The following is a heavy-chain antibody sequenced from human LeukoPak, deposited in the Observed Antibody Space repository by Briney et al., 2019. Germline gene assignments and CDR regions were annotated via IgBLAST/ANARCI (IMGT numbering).Heavy chain of an antibody. CDR1: GGSISSGSYF. Sequence: SETLSLTCTVSGGSISSGSYFWSWIRQPAGKGLEWIGRIYTSGSTNYNPSLKSRVTISVDTSRNQFSLKLSSVTAADTAVYYCARDGVDCSGGSCYYFDYWGQGILVTVSS. D-gene: IGHD2-15*01. V-gene: IGHV4-61*02. CDR3: ARDGVDCSGGSCYYFDY. J-gene: IGHJ4*02. CDR2: IYTSGST.